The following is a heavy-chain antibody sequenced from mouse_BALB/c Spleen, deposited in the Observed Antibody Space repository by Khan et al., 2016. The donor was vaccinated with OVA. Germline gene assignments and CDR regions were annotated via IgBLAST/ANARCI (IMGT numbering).Heavy chain of an antibody. Sequence: VELVESGPGLVAPSQSLSITCTISGFSLNNYGVHWVRQPPGKGLEWLVVIWSDGSATYNSALKSRLSISKDNSKSQVFLKMNSLQTDDTAMYYCARQPYYHYYIMDYWGQGTSVTVSS. CDR1: GFSLNNYG. V-gene: IGHV2-6-1*01. J-gene: IGHJ4*01. CDR2: IWSDGSA. D-gene: IGHD2-10*01. CDR3: ARQPYYHYYIMDY.